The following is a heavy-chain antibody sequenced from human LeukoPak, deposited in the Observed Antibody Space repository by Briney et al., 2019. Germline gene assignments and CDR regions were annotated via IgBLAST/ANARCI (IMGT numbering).Heavy chain of an antibody. Sequence: ASVKVSCKASGYTFTSYDINWVRQATGQGLEWMGWMNPNSGNTGYAQKFQGRVTMTRNTSISTAYMELSSLRSVDTAVYYCATVDSSGYYVWFDPWGQGTLVTVSS. D-gene: IGHD3-22*01. J-gene: IGHJ5*02. CDR1: GYTFTSYD. CDR3: ATVDSSGYYVWFDP. CDR2: MNPNSGNT. V-gene: IGHV1-8*01.